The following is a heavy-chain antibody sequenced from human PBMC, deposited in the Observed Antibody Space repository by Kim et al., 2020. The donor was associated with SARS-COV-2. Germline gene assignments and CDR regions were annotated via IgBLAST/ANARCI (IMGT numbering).Heavy chain of an antibody. J-gene: IGHJ4*02. V-gene: IGHV1-69*01. Sequence: NYAQKFQGRVTITADESTSTAYMELSSLRSEDTAVYYCARHLFDSYYFDYWGQGTLVTVSS. CDR3: ARHLFDSYYFDY. D-gene: IGHD2-21*01.